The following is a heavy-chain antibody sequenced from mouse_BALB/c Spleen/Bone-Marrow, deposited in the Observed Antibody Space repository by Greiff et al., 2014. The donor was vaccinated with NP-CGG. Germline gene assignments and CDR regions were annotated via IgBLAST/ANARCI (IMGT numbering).Heavy chain of an antibody. CDR3: ARYQLGTYFDY. CDR2: IDPANGNT. CDR1: GFNIKDTY. V-gene: IGHV14-3*02. J-gene: IGHJ2*01. D-gene: IGHD3-3*01. Sequence: VQLQQSGAELVKPGASVKLSCTASGFNIKDTYMHWVKQRPEQGLEWIGRIDPANGNTKYDPKFQGKATITADTSSNTAYLQLSSLTSEDTAVYYCARYQLGTYFDYWGQGTTLTVSS.